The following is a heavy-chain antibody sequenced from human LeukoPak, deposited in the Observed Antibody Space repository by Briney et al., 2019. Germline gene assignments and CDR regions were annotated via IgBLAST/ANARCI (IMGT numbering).Heavy chain of an antibody. CDR2: IIPIFGTA. D-gene: IGHD2-15*01. CDR3: ARDLYCSGGSCYASICY. CDR1: GGTFSSYA. V-gene: IGHV1-69*05. Sequence: SVKVSCKASGGTFSSYAISWVRQAPGQGLEWMGGIIPIFGTANYAQKFQGRVTMTTDTSTSTAYMELRSLRSDDTAVYYCARDLYCSGGSCYASICYWGQGTLVTVSS. J-gene: IGHJ4*02.